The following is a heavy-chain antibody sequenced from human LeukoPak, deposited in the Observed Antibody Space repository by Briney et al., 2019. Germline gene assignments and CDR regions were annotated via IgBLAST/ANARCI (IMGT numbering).Heavy chain of an antibody. CDR1: GYTFTGYY. Sequence: ASVKVSCKASGYTFTGYYVHWVRQAPGQGLEWMGWINPNSGGTNYAQKFQGRVTMTRDTSISTAYMELSRLRSDDTAVYYCARDLDYGDYDAGFDPWGQGALVTVSS. CDR3: ARDLDYGDYDAGFDP. J-gene: IGHJ5*02. V-gene: IGHV1-2*02. CDR2: INPNSGGT. D-gene: IGHD4-17*01.